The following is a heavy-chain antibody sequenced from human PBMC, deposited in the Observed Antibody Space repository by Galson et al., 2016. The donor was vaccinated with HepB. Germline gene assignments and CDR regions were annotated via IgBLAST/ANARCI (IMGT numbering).Heavy chain of an antibody. J-gene: IGHJ6*02. CDR3: ARDGEPLYDYGMDV. Sequence: CKASGYTFTSYRILWVRQAPGQSLEWMGWINVGNGITKYSEKVQGRVTITSDTSASTVHMELSSLISGDTAVYYCARDGEPLYDYGMDVWGQGTTVIVSS. D-gene: IGHD1-14*01. CDR1: GYTFTSYR. CDR2: INVGNGIT. V-gene: IGHV1-3*01.